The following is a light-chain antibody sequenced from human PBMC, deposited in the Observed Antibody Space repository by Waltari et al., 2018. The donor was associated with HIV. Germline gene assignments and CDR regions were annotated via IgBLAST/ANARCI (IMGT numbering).Light chain of an antibody. CDR3: GTWDSSLSAGV. J-gene: IGLJ3*02. CDR1: SSHLGDNY. CDR2: ENN. V-gene: IGLV1-51*02. Sequence: QSVLTPPPSVSAAPGQRVTSPSSGSSSHLGDNYALWYPHLPGTAPQLLIYENNKRPSGIPDRFSGSKSGTSATLGITGLQTGDEADYYCGTWDSSLSAGVFGGGTKLTVL.